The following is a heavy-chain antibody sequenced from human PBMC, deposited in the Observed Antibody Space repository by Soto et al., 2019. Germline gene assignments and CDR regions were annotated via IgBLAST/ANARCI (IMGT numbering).Heavy chain of an antibody. D-gene: IGHD6-19*01. V-gene: IGHV6-1*01. Sequence: PSQTLSLTCAISGDSVSTNSAACNWIRQSPSRGLEWLGRTYYRSKWYNEYAVSVKGRITINPDTSKNRFSLQLNSVTPEDTAIYYCARDTPEGNMYGWYYFDYWGQGTLVTVSS. J-gene: IGHJ4*02. CDR2: TYYRSKWYN. CDR3: ARDTPEGNMYGWYYFDY. CDR1: GDSVSTNSAA.